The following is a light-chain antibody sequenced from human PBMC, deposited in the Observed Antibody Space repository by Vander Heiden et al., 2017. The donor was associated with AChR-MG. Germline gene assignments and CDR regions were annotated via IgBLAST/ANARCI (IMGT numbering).Light chain of an antibody. J-gene: IGLJ2*01. V-gene: IGLV3-1*01. CDR2: QNT. CDR3: QAWDGPTVV. CDR1: QLGNKY. Sequence: SFDLTQPPSVSVSPGQTATIACSADQLGNKYVCWYQQKPGQSPEQVIYQNTNRPSGIPERFSGSKSGKTATLTISGTQAIDEADYYCQAWDGPTVVFGGGTKLTVL.